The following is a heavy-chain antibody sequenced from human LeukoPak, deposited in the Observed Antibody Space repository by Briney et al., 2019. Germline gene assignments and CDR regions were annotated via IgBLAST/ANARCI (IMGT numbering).Heavy chain of an antibody. J-gene: IGHJ3*02. V-gene: IGHV3-30*02. CDR3: VKDLGSYAFEI. Sequence: GGSLRLSCAASGFTFSSYDMHWVRQAPGKGLEWVTFIRYDGSTKYYADSVKGRFTISRDNPKNTLYLQMTSLGPEDTAVYHCVKDLGSYAFEIWGQGTMVTVSS. CDR1: GFTFSSYD. D-gene: IGHD3-10*01. CDR2: IRYDGSTK.